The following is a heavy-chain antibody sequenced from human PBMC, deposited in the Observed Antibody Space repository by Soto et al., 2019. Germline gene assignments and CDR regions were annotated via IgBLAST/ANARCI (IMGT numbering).Heavy chain of an antibody. Sequence: QVQLQESGPRLVKPSGTLSLTCVVSGGSLSVNNWWSWVRQSPGRGPEWIGEIFHDGRTSYNPSLRGQVTMSVDKSNNQFPLRLTSVTAADTAVYYCAKGNEALDVWGQGTTVIVS. V-gene: IGHV4-4*02. CDR3: AKGNEALDV. CDR1: GGSLSVNNW. J-gene: IGHJ6*02. CDR2: IFHDGRT. D-gene: IGHD1-1*01.